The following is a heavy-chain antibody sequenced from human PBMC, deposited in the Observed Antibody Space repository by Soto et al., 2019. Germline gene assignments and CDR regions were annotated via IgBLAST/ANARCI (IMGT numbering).Heavy chain of an antibody. V-gene: IGHV3-30*03. D-gene: IGHD2-2*01. CDR3: AREYCSSTSCLNWFDP. CDR2: ISYDGSNK. Sequence: GGSLRLSCAASGFTFSSYGMHWVRQAPGKGLEWVAVISYDGSNKYYADSVKGRFTISRDNSKNTLYLQMNSLRAEDTAVYYCAREYCSSTSCLNWFDPWGQGTLVTVSS. CDR1: GFTFSSYG. J-gene: IGHJ5*02.